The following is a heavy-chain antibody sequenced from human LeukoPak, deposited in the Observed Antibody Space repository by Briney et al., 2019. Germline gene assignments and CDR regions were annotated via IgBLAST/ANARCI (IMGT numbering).Heavy chain of an antibody. V-gene: IGHV3-21*04. CDR1: GFTFSSYS. J-gene: IGHJ4*02. Sequence: GGSLRLSCAASGFTFSSYSMNWVRQAPGKGLEWVSSISSSSSYIYYADSVKGRFTISRDNAKNSLYLQMNSLRAEDTALYYCAKDGNYYGSGSYAYFDYWGQGTLVTVSS. CDR2: ISSSSSYI. D-gene: IGHD3-10*01. CDR3: AKDGNYYGSGSYAYFDY.